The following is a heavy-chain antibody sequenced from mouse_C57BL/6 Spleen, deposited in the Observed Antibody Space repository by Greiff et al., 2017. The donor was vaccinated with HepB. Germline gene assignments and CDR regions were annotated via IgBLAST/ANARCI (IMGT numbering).Heavy chain of an antibody. J-gene: IGHJ4*01. CDR2: IYPGDGDT. CDR1: GYSFSSYW. Sequence: QVQLQQPGAELVKPGASVKISCKASGYSFSSYWMNWVKQRPGKGLEWIGQIYPGDGDTNYNGKFKGKATLTADKSASTAYMQLSSLTSEDSAVYFWSRFLTTVVATRAMDYWGQGTSVTVSS. D-gene: IGHD1-1*01. V-gene: IGHV1-80*01. CDR3: SRFLTTVVATRAMDY.